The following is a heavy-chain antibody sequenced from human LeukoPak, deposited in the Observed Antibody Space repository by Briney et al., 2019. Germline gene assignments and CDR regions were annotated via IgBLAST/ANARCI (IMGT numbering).Heavy chain of an antibody. J-gene: IGHJ5*02. CDR1: GFTLSTYA. V-gene: IGHV3-23*01. Sequence: GGSLRLSCAASGFTLSTYAMNWVRRAPGKGLEWVSGISAGGGSTYYADSVKGRFTISRDNSKNTLYLQMNSLTVEDTPVYYCAKSPRSAADNWFDPWGQGTLVTVSS. CDR2: ISAGGGST. CDR3: AKSPRSAADNWFDP. D-gene: IGHD6-13*01.